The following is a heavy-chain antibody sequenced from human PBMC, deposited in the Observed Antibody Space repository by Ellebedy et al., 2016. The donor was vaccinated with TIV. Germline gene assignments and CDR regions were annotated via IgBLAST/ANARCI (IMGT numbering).Heavy chain of an antibody. CDR3: ARTYGSGSFDY. CDR2: IIPILGTA. V-gene: IGHV1-69*11. J-gene: IGHJ4*02. D-gene: IGHD3-10*01. Sequence: SVKVSXXASGGTFSSYAISWVRQAPGQGLEWMGRIIPILGTANYAQKFQGRVTITADESTSTAYMELSSLRSEDTAVYYCARTYGSGSFDYWGQGTLVTVSS. CDR1: GGTFSSYA.